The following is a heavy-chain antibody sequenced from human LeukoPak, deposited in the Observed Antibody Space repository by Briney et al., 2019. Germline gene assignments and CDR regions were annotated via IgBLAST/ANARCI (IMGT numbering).Heavy chain of an antibody. Sequence: PGGSLRLSCAASGFTFDDYGMNWVRQAPGKGLEWVSSITSGGDYIYYADSVKGRFTTSRDNAKNSLSLQLNSLRVEDTAVYYCARGHYDVLAASYKWTPDYWGQGTLVTVSS. V-gene: IGHV3-21*01. J-gene: IGHJ4*02. D-gene: IGHD3-9*01. CDR1: GFTFDDYG. CDR2: ITSGGDYI. CDR3: ARGHYDVLAASYKWTPDY.